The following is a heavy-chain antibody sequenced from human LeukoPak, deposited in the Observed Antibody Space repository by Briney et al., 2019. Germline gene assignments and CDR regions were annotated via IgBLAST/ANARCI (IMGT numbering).Heavy chain of an antibody. CDR3: ARSSYSGRVTSFDP. CDR1: GGSFSGYY. Sequence: SETLSLTCAVYGGSFSGYYWSWIRQPPGKGLEWIGEINHSGSTNYNPSLKSRVTISIDTSKNQFSLKLSSVTAADTAVYYCARSSYSGRVTSFDPWGQGTLVTVSS. J-gene: IGHJ5*02. V-gene: IGHV4-34*01. CDR2: INHSGST. D-gene: IGHD4-11*01.